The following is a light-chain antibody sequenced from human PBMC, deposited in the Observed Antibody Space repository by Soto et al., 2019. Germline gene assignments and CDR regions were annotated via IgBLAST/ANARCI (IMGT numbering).Light chain of an antibody. V-gene: IGKV3-20*01. J-gene: IGKJ1*01. CDR2: GAS. CDR1: QSVSSSY. Sequence: EIVLTQSPGTLSLSPGERATLSCRASQSVSSSYLAWYQQKPGQAPRLLIYGASSRATGIPDRFSGSGSGTDFTLTISRLEPEDLAVYCCQQYSSSPQTFGQGTKVEIK. CDR3: QQYSSSPQT.